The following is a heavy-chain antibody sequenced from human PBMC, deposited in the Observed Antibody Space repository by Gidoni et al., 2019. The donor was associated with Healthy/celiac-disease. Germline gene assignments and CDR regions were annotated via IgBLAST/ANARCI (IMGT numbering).Heavy chain of an antibody. CDR2: ISSSSSTI. J-gene: IGHJ4*02. D-gene: IGHD5-18*01. CDR3: ARDPLQQYRPIQLWLPRYYFDY. Sequence: EVQLVESGGGLVQPGGSLRLSCAASGLTFLSYSMNWVSQAPGKGLECVSYISSSSSTIYYADSVKGRFTISRDNAKNSLYLQMNSLRDEDTAVYYCARDPLQQYRPIQLWLPRYYFDYWGQGTLVTVSS. V-gene: IGHV3-48*02. CDR1: GLTFLSYS.